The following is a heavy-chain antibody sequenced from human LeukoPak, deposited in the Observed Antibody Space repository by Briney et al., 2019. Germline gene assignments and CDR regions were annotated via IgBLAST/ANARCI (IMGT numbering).Heavy chain of an antibody. D-gene: IGHD3-22*01. CDR2: ISAYNGNT. Sequence: ASVKVSCKASGYTFTSYGISWVRQAPGQGLEWMGWISAYNGNTNYAQKFQGRVTMTRNTSISTAYMELSSLRSEDTAVYYCARGQVYDSSGSLGIPWWFDPWGQGTLVTVSS. J-gene: IGHJ5*02. CDR3: ARGQVYDSSGSLGIPWWFDP. CDR1: GYTFTSYG. V-gene: IGHV1-18*01.